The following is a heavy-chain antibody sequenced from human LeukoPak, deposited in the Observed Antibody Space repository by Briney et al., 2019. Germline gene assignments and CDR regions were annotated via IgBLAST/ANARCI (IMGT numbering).Heavy chain of an antibody. CDR2: ISYDGSDK. D-gene: IGHD2-2*01. J-gene: IGHJ3*01. CDR1: GFTFSRYA. V-gene: IGHV3-30-3*01. CDR3: ARSRGLSYCSGTTCYALDAFEV. Sequence: AGGSLRLSCAASGFTFSRYAMHWVRQAPGKGLEWVAVISYDGSDKNYVNSVKGRVTISRDNSKNILYLQMKSLRADDTAVYYCARSRGLSYCSGTTCYALDAFEVWGQGTMVTVSS.